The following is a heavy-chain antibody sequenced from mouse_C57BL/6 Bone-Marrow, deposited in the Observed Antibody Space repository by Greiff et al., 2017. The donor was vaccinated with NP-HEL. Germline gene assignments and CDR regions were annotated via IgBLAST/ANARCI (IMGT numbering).Heavy chain of an antibody. V-gene: IGHV1-50*01. CDR2: IDPSDSYT. CDR1: GYTFTSYW. J-gene: IGHJ4*01. Sequence: QVQLQQPGAELVKPGASVKLSCKASGYTFTSYWMQWVKQRPGQGLEWIGEIDPSDSYTNYNQKFKGKATLNVDTSSSTAYMQLSSLTSEDSAVYYCAREGPYYAMDYRGKGTSVTVTS. CDR3: AREGPYYAMDY. D-gene: IGHD3-3*01.